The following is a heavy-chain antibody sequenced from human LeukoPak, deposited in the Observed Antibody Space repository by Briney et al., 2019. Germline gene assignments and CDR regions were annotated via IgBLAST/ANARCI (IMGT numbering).Heavy chain of an antibody. D-gene: IGHD3-10*01. CDR1: GFIFDDYA. CDR3: AKDIGTGAYYGSGSYLPDYGMDV. J-gene: IGHJ6*02. CDR2: ISWNSGSI. Sequence: GGSLRLSCAASGFIFDDYAMHWVRQAPGKGLEWVSGISWNSGSIGYADSVKGRFTISRDNAKNSLYLQMNSLRAEDTALYYCAKDIGTGAYYGSGSYLPDYGMDVWGQGTTVTVSS. V-gene: IGHV3-9*01.